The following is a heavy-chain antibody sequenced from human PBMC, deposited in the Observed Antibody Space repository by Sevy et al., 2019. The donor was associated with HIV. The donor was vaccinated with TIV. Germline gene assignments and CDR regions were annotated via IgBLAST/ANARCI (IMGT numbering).Heavy chain of an antibody. CDR3: AIGGLFYGSGSHLGY. Sequence: SETLSLTCTVSGGSISSYYWSWIRQPPGKGLEWIGYIYYSGSTNYNPSLKSRVTISVDTSKNQFSLKLSSVTAADTAVYYCAIGGLFYGSGSHLGYWGQRTLVTVSS. CDR1: GGSISSYY. CDR2: IYYSGST. V-gene: IGHV4-59*01. D-gene: IGHD3-10*01. J-gene: IGHJ4*02.